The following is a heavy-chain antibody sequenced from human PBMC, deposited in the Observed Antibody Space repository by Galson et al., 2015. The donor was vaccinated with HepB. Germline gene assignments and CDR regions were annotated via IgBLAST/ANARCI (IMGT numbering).Heavy chain of an antibody. J-gene: IGHJ3*02. V-gene: IGHV3-64*04. CDR3: ARERGYFRDSFDI. CDR1: GFTFNSFT. Sequence: SGFTFNSFTMHWVRQAPGKGLEYVSSISSTGDNTYYADSVKGRFTISRDNSLKLDSVTAADTAVYYCARERGYFRDSFDIWGQGTMVTVSS. D-gene: IGHD1-26*01. CDR2: ISSTGDNT.